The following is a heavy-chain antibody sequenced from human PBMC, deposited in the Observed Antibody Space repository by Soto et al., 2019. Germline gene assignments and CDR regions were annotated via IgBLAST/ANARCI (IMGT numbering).Heavy chain of an antibody. V-gene: IGHV5-51*01. CDR1: GYSFTSYW. J-gene: IGHJ6*02. Sequence: GESLKISCKGSGYSFTSYWIGWVRQMPGKGLEWMGIIYPGDSDTRYSPSFQGQVAISADKSISTAYLQWSSLKASDTAMYYCAREGYDILTGYYKTYYYYGMDVWGQGTTVTISS. D-gene: IGHD3-9*01. CDR3: AREGYDILTGYYKTYYYYGMDV. CDR2: IYPGDSDT.